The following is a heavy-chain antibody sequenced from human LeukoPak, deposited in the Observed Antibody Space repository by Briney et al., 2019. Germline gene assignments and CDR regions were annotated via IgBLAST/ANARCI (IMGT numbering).Heavy chain of an antibody. D-gene: IGHD6-19*01. V-gene: IGHV4-39*01. Sequence: SETLSLTCTVSGGSISGSSYYWGWIRQPPGKGLEWIGSIYYSGSTYYNLSLKSRVTISVDTSKNQFSLKLSSVTAADTAVYYCARFGASSGWAPDWGQGTLVTVSS. CDR1: GGSISGSSYY. J-gene: IGHJ4*02. CDR3: ARFGASSGWAPD. CDR2: IYYSGST.